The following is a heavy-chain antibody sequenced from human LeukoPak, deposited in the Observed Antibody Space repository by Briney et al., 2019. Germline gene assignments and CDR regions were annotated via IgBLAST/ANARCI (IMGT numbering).Heavy chain of an antibody. CDR2: ISYDGSNG. CDR3: ARKFLTGRLIDY. V-gene: IGHV3-30*03. CDR1: GFTFSNYG. D-gene: IGHD7-27*01. Sequence: GGSLRLSCAASGFTFSNYGMHWVRQAPGKGLEWVAVISYDGSNGYYADSVKGRFAISRDTSKNTLYLQMNGLRAEDTALYYCARKFLTGRLIDYWGQGTLVTVSS. J-gene: IGHJ4*02.